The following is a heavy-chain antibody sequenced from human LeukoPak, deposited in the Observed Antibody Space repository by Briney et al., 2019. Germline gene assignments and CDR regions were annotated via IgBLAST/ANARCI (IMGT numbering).Heavy chain of an antibody. D-gene: IGHD1-14*01. CDR3: IPDLPFDS. V-gene: IGHV3-49*04. CDR2: IRSKTYGGTT. J-gene: IGHJ4*02. CDR1: GFTFGDYG. Sequence: GGSLRLSCIVSGFTFGDYGMSWVRQAPGKGLEWVGFIRSKTYGGTTEYAASVKGRFTISRDDSSSILYLHMHSLKTEDTALYYCIPDLPFDSWGQGTLVTVSS.